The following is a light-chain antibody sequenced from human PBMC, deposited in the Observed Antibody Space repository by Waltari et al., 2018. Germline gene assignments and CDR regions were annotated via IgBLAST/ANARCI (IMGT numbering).Light chain of an antibody. V-gene: IGLV2-14*01. Sequence: QSALTQPASVSGSPGQSITISCTGTSRDVGGYNYVSWYQQHPGKAPKLMIYEVSNRPSGVSKRFSGSKSGNTASLTISGLQAEDEADYYCSSYTSSSKVFGTGTKVTVL. CDR2: EVS. CDR3: SSYTSSSKV. CDR1: SRDVGGYNY. J-gene: IGLJ1*01.